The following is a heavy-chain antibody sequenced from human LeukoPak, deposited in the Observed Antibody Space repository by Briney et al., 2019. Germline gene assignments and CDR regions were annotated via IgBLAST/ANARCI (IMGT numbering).Heavy chain of an antibody. V-gene: IGHV6-1*01. J-gene: IGHJ4*02. D-gene: IGHD1-1*01. CDR1: GDTFSSNNAA. CDR3: ARGPGTLHY. CDR2: TYYRSRSFS. Sequence: SQTLSLTCALSGDTFSSNNAAWHWIRQSPERGLEWLGRTYYRSRSFSVYAPSVRNRITIKPDTSRNQFSLQLNSVTPEDTAVYYCARGPGTLHYWGQGTLVTVSS.